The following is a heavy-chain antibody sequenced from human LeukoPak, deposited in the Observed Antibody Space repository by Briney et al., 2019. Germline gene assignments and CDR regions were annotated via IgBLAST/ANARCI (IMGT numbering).Heavy chain of an antibody. CDR2: IIPIFGTA. V-gene: IGHV1-69*06. Sequence: GASVKVSCKASGGTFSSYAISWVRQAPGQGLEWMGGIIPIFGTANYAQKFQGRVTITADKSTSTAYMELSSLRSEDTAVYYCARGAAAGTPFDYWGQGTLVTVSS. CDR1: GGTFSSYA. J-gene: IGHJ4*02. CDR3: ARGAAAGTPFDY. D-gene: IGHD6-13*01.